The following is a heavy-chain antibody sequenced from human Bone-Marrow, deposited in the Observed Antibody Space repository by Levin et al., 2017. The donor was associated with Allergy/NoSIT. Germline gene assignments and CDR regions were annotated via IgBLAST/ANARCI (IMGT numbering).Heavy chain of an antibody. CDR2: ISYDGSNK. CDR1: GFTFSSYA. V-gene: IGHV3-30-3*01. J-gene: IGHJ4*02. D-gene: IGHD5-12*01. CDR3: ARDRDSGSPRVGGGDY. Sequence: GESLKISCAASGFTFSSYAMHWVRQAPGKGLEWVAVISYDGSNKYYADSVKGRFTISRDNSKNTLYLQMNSLRAEDTAVYYCARDRDSGSPRVGGGDYWGQGTLVTVSS.